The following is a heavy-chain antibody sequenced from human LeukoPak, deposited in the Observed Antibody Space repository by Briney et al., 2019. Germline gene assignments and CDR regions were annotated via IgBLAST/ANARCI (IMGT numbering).Heavy chain of an antibody. D-gene: IGHD6-13*01. CDR2: ISSNGGST. J-gene: IGHJ4*02. CDR3: ARDFRSSSWYGDY. Sequence: GGSLRLSCAASGFTFSSYAMHWVRQAPGKGLEYVSAISSNGGSTYYANSVKGRFTISRDNSKNTLYLQMGSLRAEDMAVYYCARDFRSSSWYGDYWGQGTLVTVSS. V-gene: IGHV3-64*01. CDR1: GFTFSSYA.